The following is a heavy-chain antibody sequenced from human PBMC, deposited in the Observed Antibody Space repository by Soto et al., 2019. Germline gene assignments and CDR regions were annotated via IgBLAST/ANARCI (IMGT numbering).Heavy chain of an antibody. J-gene: IGHJ4*02. CDR3: ARTARVPDF. CDR2: IYHTGVT. D-gene: IGHD2-2*01. CDR1: GASISTYY. Sequence: QVQLQESGPGLVKPSETLSLTCTVSGASISTYYWSWFRQPPGQGLESLGYIYHTGVTNSNPSLRGRLSISIDTAKNQFSLKLSSVTSADTAIYYCARTARVPDFWGPGILVTVSS. V-gene: IGHV4-59*01.